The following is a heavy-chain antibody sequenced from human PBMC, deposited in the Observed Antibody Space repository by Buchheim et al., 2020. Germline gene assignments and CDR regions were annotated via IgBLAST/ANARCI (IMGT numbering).Heavy chain of an antibody. Sequence: QLQLQESGPGLVKPSETLSLTCTVSGGSISSSSYYWGWIRQPPGKGLEWIGSIYYSGSTYYNPSLKSRVTISVDTSKNQFSLMLSSVTAADTAVYYCARRLYGYGSANYYYYMDVWGKGTT. V-gene: IGHV4-39*01. CDR1: GGSISSSSYY. D-gene: IGHD3-10*01. CDR3: ARRLYGYGSANYYYYMDV. J-gene: IGHJ6*03. CDR2: IYYSGST.